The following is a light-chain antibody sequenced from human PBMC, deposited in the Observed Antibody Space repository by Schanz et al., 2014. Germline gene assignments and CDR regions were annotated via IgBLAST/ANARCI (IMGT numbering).Light chain of an antibody. J-gene: IGLJ2*01. CDR3: CSYAHDGTPVV. CDR2: EVT. V-gene: IGLV2-18*02. CDR1: TSDVGTYNR. Sequence: QSALTQPPSVSGSPGQSVTISCTGTTSDVGTYNRVSWYQQPPDTAPKLIIYEVTNRPSGVPDRFSGSKSGNTASLTISGLQAEDEADYHCCSYAHDGTPVVFGGGTKLTVL.